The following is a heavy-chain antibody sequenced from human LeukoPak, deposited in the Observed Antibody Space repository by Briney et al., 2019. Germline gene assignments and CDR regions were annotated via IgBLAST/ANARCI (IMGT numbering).Heavy chain of an antibody. CDR3: AKDHSVAEAGYFLH. Sequence: GSLRLSCAASGFTFSSYALTWVRQAPGKGLDWVSTINSAGNTYYTDSVKGRLTISRDNSKNTLYLQMSSLRAEDTAVYYCAKDHSVAEAGYFLHWGQGALVTVSS. D-gene: IGHD6-13*01. CDR2: INSAGNT. CDR1: GFTFSSYA. J-gene: IGHJ1*01. V-gene: IGHV3-23*01.